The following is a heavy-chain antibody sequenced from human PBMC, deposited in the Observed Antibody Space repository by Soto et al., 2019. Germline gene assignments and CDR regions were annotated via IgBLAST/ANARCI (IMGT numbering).Heavy chain of an antibody. J-gene: IGHJ4*02. CDR1: GGSISSSSYY. CDR3: ARLEIEYRYDYFDY. Sequence: PSEILSLTCTVSGGSISSSSYYWGWIRQPPGKGLEWIGSIYYSGSTYYNPSLKSRVTMTTDTSTSTAYMELRSLRSDDTAVYFSARLEIEYRYDYFDYWGQGTLVTVSS. V-gene: IGHV4-39*01. CDR2: IYYSGST. D-gene: IGHD5-18*01.